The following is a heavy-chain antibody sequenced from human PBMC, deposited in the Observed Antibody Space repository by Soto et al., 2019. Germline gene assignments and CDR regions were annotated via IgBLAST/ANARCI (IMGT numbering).Heavy chain of an antibody. CDR3: ARLEEVLGGGSSTLDY. J-gene: IGHJ4*02. D-gene: IGHD2-15*01. V-gene: IGHV5-51*01. CDR1: GYSFTSYW. Sequence: GESLKISCKGSGYSFTSYWIGWVRQMPGKGLEWMGIIYPGDSDTRYSPSFQGQVTISADKSISTAYLQWSSLKASDTAMYYCARLEEVLGGGSSTLDYWGQGTLVTVSS. CDR2: IYPGDSDT.